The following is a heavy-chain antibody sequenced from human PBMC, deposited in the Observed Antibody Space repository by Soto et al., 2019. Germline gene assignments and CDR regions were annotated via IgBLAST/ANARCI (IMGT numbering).Heavy chain of an antibody. CDR2: IYYSGST. D-gene: IGHD1-7*01. V-gene: IGHV4-30-4*01. CDR3: ARGVTGTTWTGFDI. Sequence: QVQLQESGPGLVKPSQTLSLTCTVSGGSISSGDDYWSWIRQPPGKGLEWSGYIYYSGSTYNNPSPKSRFTRSVDTSKNQFSLKLSSVTAADTAVYYCARGVTGTTWTGFDIWGQGTRVTVSS. J-gene: IGHJ3*02. CDR1: GGSISSGDDY.